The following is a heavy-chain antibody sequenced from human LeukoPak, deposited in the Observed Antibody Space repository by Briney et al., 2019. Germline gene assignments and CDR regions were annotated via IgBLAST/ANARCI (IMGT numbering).Heavy chain of an antibody. V-gene: IGHV1-69*06. CDR2: IIPIFGTA. D-gene: IGHD3-3*01. J-gene: IGHJ4*02. Sequence: ASVKVSCEASGGTFSSYAISWVRQAPGQGLEWMGGIIPIFGTANYAQKFQGRVTITADKSTSTAYMELSSLRSEDTAVYYCASPDPTIFGVMTYYFDYWGQGTLVTVSS. CDR3: ASPDPTIFGVMTYYFDY. CDR1: GGTFSSYA.